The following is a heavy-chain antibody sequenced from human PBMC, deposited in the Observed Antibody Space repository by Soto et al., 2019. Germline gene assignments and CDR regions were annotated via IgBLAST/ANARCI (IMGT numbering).Heavy chain of an antibody. J-gene: IGHJ6*02. D-gene: IGHD2-15*01. CDR2: IKNRSEGEAT. Sequence: EVQLVESGGGLVKPGGSLRLSCEASDFSISNAWMNWVRQAPGKGLEWVGRIKNRSEGEATDYAAPLKDRFTISRDDSKNTLFLQMNSLKTEDTAVYYCTTGSVEGVWGQGATVIVSS. CDR1: DFSISNAW. V-gene: IGHV3-15*07. CDR3: TTGSVEGV.